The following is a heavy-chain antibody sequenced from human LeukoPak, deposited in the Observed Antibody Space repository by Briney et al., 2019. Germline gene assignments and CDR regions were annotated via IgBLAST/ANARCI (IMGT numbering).Heavy chain of an antibody. CDR2: ISSSGSTI. CDR1: GFTFSSYG. J-gene: IGHJ4*02. V-gene: IGHV3-48*04. CDR3: ARGPSGGNNLWMDY. Sequence: GGSLRLSCAASGFTFSSYGMSWVRQAPGKGLEWVSYISSSGSTIYYADSLKGRFTISRDNAKNSLYLQMNSLRAEDTAVYYCARGPSGGNNLWMDYWGQGTLVTVSS. D-gene: IGHD1-20*01.